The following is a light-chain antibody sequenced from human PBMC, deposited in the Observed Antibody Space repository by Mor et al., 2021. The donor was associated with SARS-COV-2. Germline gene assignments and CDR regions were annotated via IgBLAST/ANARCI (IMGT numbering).Light chain of an antibody. CDR1: NSDIGGYNY. J-gene: IGLJ1*01. V-gene: IGLV2-14*03. CDR2: NVD. Sequence: TISCTGNNSDIGGYNYVSWYQHHPDTAPRLIIFNVDHRPSGVSSRFTGSQSGNTASLTISGLQAEDEAEYYCSSYRNDDIVRVFGTGT. CDR3: SSYRNDDIVRV.